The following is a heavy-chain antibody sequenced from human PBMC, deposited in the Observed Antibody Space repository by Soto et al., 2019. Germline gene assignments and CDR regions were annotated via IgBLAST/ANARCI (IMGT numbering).Heavy chain of an antibody. J-gene: IGHJ5*02. D-gene: IGHD2-2*01. Sequence: SGPTLVNPTQTLTLTFTFSGFSLSTSGVGVGWIRQPPGKALEWLALIYWDDDKRYSPSLKSRLTITKDTAKNQVVLTMTNMDPVDTATYYSAHKPWTPYCSSTSCQQVRAYNWFDHWGQGTLVTVSS. CDR3: AHKPWTPYCSSTSCQQVRAYNWFDH. V-gene: IGHV2-5*02. CDR1: GFSLSTSGVG. CDR2: IYWDDDK.